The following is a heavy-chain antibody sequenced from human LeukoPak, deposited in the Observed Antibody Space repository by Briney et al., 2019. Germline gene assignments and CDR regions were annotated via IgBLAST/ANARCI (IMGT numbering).Heavy chain of an antibody. D-gene: IGHD3-16*02. Sequence: GGSLRLSCATSGFTFSSNAMSWVRQTPGKGLEWVSGIIGRGGSTVYADSVKVRFPISRENSTNTLYLQMNSLRGEDTAVYYCAKDLLSGSGDFSWGVFDSWGQGTLVTVSS. CDR2: IIGRGGST. CDR1: GFTFSSNA. CDR3: AKDLLSGSGDFSWGVFDS. V-gene: IGHV3-23*01. J-gene: IGHJ4*02.